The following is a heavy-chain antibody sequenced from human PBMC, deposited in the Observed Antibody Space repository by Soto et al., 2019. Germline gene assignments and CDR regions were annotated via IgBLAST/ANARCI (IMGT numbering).Heavy chain of an antibody. Sequence: QAGGSLRLSCEASGFTFNTYSMHWVRQPPGKGLEWLAAIWYDGTQKYYADSVKGRFIISRDNSKKTLYLEMNSLRAEDTAVYYCARAGGTTVTGLWHFDSWGQGTLVTSPQ. CDR3: ARAGGTTVTGLWHFDS. D-gene: IGHD4-17*01. V-gene: IGHV3-33*01. CDR1: GFTFNTYS. J-gene: IGHJ4*02. CDR2: IWYDGTQK.